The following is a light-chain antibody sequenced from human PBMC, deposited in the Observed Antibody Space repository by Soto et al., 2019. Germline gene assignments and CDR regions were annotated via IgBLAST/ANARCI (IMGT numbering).Light chain of an antibody. Sequence: DIQLTQSPSFLSASVGDRVTITCRASQGIASYLDWYQQRPGKAPKLLIYAASTLQSGVPSRFSGSGSGTEFTLTISSLQPEDFATYYCQQLNTYPVTFGVGTKVEIK. V-gene: IGKV1-9*01. CDR1: QGIASY. CDR2: AAS. CDR3: QQLNTYPVT. J-gene: IGKJ4*01.